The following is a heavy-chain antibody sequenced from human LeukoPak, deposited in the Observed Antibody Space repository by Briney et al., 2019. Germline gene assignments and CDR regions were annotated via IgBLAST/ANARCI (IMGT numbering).Heavy chain of an antibody. CDR3: ARSFFSGDYMDV. V-gene: IGHV4-59*01. J-gene: IGHJ6*03. CDR2: IYYSGST. D-gene: IGHD2-15*01. Sequence: SETLSLTCTVSGGSLSSYYWSWIRQPPGKGLEWIGYIYYSGSTNYNPSLKSRVTMSVDTSENQVSLKVSSVTAADTAVYYCARSFFSGDYMDVWGKGTTVTVSS. CDR1: GGSLSSYY.